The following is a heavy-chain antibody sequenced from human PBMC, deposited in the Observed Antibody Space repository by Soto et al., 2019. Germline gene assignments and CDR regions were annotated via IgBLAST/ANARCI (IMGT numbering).Heavy chain of an antibody. V-gene: IGHV1-2*04. CDR1: GYTFTGYY. J-gene: IGHJ3*02. CDR2: INPNSGGT. Sequence: GASVKVSCEASGYTFTGYYMHWVRQAPGQGLEWMGWINPNSGGTNYAQKFQGWVTMTRDTSISTAYMELSRLRSDDTAVYYCARVLYSSGWYGVGDAFDIWGQGTMVTVSS. D-gene: IGHD6-19*01. CDR3: ARVLYSSGWYGVGDAFDI.